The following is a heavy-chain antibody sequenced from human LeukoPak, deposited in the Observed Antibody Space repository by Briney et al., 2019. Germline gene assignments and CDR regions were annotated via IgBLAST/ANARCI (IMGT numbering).Heavy chain of an antibody. CDR1: GGSMSSSGQY. D-gene: IGHD2-21*02. CDR2: IYYSGST. Sequence: PSETLSLICTVSGGSMSSSGQYWGWIRQSPVKGLEWIGSIYYSGSTYYNPSLKSRVTISVDTSKNQFSLELTSVTAADTAIYYCARNMTAISRLDVFGIWGPGTMVTAS. J-gene: IGHJ3*02. CDR3: ARNMTAISRLDVFGI. V-gene: IGHV4-39*01.